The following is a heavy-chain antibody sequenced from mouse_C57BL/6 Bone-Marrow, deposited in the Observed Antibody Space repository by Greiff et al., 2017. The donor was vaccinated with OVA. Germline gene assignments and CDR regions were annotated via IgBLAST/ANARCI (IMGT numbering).Heavy chain of an antibody. Sequence: QVQLQQSGAELARPGASVKLSCKASGYTFTSYGISWVKQRTGQGLEWIGEIYPRSGNTYYNEKFKGKATLTADKSSSTAYMELRSLTSEDSAVYFCARCRDGNWYFDVWGTGTTVTVSS. D-gene: IGHD2-1*01. CDR1: GYTFTSYG. V-gene: IGHV1-81*01. CDR3: ARCRDGNWYFDV. CDR2: IYPRSGNT. J-gene: IGHJ1*03.